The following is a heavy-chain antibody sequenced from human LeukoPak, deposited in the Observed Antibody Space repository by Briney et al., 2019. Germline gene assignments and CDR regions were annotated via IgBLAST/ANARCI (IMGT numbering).Heavy chain of an antibody. J-gene: IGHJ4*02. D-gene: IGHD3-10*01. V-gene: IGHV3-23*01. CDR1: GISLSNYA. Sequence: GGSLRLSCVVSGISLSNYAMTWVRQAPGKGLEWVSYISERGGSTTYADSVKGRFTISRDTSLNTLYLQMNNLRAEDTAVYFCAKRGVVIRGILVIGYHQEAYHYDFWGQGVLVAVSS. CDR3: AKRGVVIRGILVIGYHQEAYHYDF. CDR2: ISERGGST.